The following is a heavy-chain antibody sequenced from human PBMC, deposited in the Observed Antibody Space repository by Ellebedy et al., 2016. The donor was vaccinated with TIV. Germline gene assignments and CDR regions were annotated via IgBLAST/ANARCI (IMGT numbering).Heavy chain of an antibody. D-gene: IGHD2-15*01. V-gene: IGHV3-23*01. J-gene: IGHJ4*02. Sequence: GESLKISCAASGFTFSNYAMRWLRQAPGKRLEWVSSFSGSVKTTYTAHSVKGRFIVSRDSSMNTLYPQMNSLRAEDTALYYCAKATLGTCSGAKCYYFDYWGRGTPVTVSS. CDR1: GFTFSNYA. CDR2: FSGSVKTT. CDR3: AKATLGTCSGAKCYYFDY.